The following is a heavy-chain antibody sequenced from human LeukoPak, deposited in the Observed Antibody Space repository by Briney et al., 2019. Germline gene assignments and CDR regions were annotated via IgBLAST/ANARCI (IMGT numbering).Heavy chain of an antibody. D-gene: IGHD3-22*01. Sequence: SETLSLTCILSLGSLTSDYCTWIRQTPGNGLEWIGHIYYSGDTNYNPSLSSRATISVDTSKNQVSLTLTSVTAADTAVYYCARRTYDYESGYYYGRGWFDPWGQGTLVTVSS. CDR2: IYYSGDT. CDR3: ARRTYDYESGYYYGRGWFDP. J-gene: IGHJ5*02. CDR1: LGSLTSDY. V-gene: IGHV4-59*08.